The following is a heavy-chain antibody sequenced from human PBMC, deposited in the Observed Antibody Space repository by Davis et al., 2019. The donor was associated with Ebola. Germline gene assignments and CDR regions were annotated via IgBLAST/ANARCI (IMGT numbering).Heavy chain of an antibody. CDR1: GFTFSSYT. Sequence: GGSLRLSCAGSGFTFSSYTMNWVRQAPGKGLEWVSSISSSSSTIKYADSVKGRFTISRDNAKNSLYLEMNSLRDDDTAVYYCARAPYGVYVGNYYYYYGMDVWGQGTTVTVSS. CDR3: ARAPYGVYVGNYYYYYGMDV. D-gene: IGHD4-17*01. V-gene: IGHV3-48*02. J-gene: IGHJ6*02. CDR2: ISSSSSTI.